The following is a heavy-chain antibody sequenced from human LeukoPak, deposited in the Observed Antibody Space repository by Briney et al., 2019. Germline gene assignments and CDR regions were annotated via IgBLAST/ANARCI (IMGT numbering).Heavy chain of an antibody. CDR3: ARAVVPNAFDI. CDR2: ISSSGSTI. V-gene: IGHV3-11*04. J-gene: IGHJ3*02. Sequence: GGSLRLSCAASGFTFSDYYMSWIRQAPGKGLERVSYISSSGSTIYYADSVKGRFTFSRDNAKNSLYLQMNSLRAEDTAVYYCARAVVPNAFDIWGQGTMVTVSS. CDR1: GFTFSDYY. D-gene: IGHD4-23*01.